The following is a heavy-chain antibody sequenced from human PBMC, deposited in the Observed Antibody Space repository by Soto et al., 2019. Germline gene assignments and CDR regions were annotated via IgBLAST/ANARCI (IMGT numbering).Heavy chain of an antibody. D-gene: IGHD2-2*01. CDR1: GFTFSGYA. Sequence: QVQLVESGGGVVQPGTSLRLSCAASGFTFSGYAFHWVRQAPGKGPEGVALISFHGRDTSYADSVKGRFTIFRDNSRNTVFLQMNNLRTEDTAVYFCARAYCSPTSCYHHGGPQYLNYYGMDVWGQGTTVTVSS. V-gene: IGHV3-30*04. CDR3: ARAYCSPTSCYHHGGPQYLNYYGMDV. CDR2: ISFHGRDT. J-gene: IGHJ6*02.